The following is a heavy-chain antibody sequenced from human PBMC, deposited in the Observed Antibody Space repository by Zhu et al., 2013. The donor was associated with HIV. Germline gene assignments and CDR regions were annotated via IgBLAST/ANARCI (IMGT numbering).Heavy chain of an antibody. V-gene: IGHV1-8*01. Sequence: QVQLVQSGAEVKKPGASVKVSCKASGYTFTSYDINWVRQATGQGLEWMGWMNPNSGNTGYAQKFQGRVTMTRNTSISTAYMELSSLRSEDTAVYYCARVLRLRYFDWLFYYYYGMDVWGQGTTVTVSS. J-gene: IGHJ6*02. CDR2: MNPNSGNT. CDR3: ARVLRLRYFDWLFYYYYGMDV. CDR1: GYTFTSYD. D-gene: IGHD3-9*01.